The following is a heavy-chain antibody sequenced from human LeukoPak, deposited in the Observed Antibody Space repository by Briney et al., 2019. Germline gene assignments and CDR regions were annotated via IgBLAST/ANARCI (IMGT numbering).Heavy chain of an antibody. J-gene: IGHJ4*02. CDR3: AREIDPRYSSSWYPIDY. Sequence: GGSLRLSCAASGLTFSSYSMNWVRQAPGKGLEWVSYISSSSSTIYYADSVKGRFTISRDNAKNSLYLQMNSLRAEDTAVYYCAREIDPRYSSSWYPIDYWGQGTLVTVSS. CDR1: GLTFSSYS. V-gene: IGHV3-48*01. CDR2: ISSSSSTI. D-gene: IGHD6-13*01.